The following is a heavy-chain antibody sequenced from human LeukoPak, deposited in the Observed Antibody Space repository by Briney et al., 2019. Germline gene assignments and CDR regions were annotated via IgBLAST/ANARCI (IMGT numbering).Heavy chain of an antibody. CDR3: ATPNRYNWNDAPFDY. CDR2: ISYDGSNK. V-gene: IGHV3-30-3*01. D-gene: IGHD1-1*01. CDR1: GFTFSSYA. J-gene: IGHJ4*02. Sequence: GRSLRLSCAASGFTFSSYAMHWVRQAPGKGLEWVAVISYDGSNKYYADSVKGRFTTSRDNSKNTLYLQMNSLRAEDTAVYYCATPNRYNWNDAPFDYWGQGTLVTVSS.